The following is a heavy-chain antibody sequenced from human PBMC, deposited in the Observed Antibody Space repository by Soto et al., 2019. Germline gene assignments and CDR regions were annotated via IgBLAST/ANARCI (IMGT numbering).Heavy chain of an antibody. CDR3: ARSRGYSCGYDY. Sequence: ASETLSLTCTVSGGSISSYYWSWIRQPPGKGLEWIGYIYYSGSTNYNPSLKSRVTISVDTSKNQFSLKLSSVTAADTAVYYCARSRGYSCGYDYWGQGTLVTVSS. D-gene: IGHD5-18*01. J-gene: IGHJ4*02. V-gene: IGHV4-59*01. CDR1: GGSISSYY. CDR2: IYYSGST.